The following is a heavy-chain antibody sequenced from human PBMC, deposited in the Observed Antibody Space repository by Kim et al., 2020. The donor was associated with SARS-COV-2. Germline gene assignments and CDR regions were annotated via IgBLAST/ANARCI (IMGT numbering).Heavy chain of an antibody. J-gene: IGHJ4*02. Sequence: GGSLRLSCAASGFTFSSYSMNWVRQAPGKGLEWDSYISSSSSTIYYADSVKGRFTISRDNAKNSLYLQMNSLRDEDTAVYYCARDGVVTSPTAPKEFDYWGQGTLVTVSS. CDR3: ARDGVVTSPTAPKEFDY. CDR2: ISSSSSTI. CDR1: GFTFSSYS. V-gene: IGHV3-48*02. D-gene: IGHD2-21*02.